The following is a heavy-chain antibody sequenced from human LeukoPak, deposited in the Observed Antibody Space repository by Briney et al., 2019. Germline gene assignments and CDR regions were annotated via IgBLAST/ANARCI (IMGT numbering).Heavy chain of an antibody. CDR1: GFTFSSYS. CDR3: ARDASTEYYFDY. V-gene: IGHV3-21*01. J-gene: IGHJ4*02. CDR2: ISSSSSYI. Sequence: PGGYLRLYCAASGFTFSSYSMNWVRQAPGKGLEWVSSISSSSSYIYYADSVKGRFTISRDNSKNTLYLQMNSLRAEDTAVYYCARDASTEYYFDYWGQGTLVTVSS.